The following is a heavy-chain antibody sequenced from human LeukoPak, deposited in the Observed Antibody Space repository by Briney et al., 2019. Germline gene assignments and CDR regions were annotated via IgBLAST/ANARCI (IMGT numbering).Heavy chain of an antibody. D-gene: IGHD2-8*01. J-gene: IGHJ4*02. CDR2: ISDSGDYT. CDR1: GFTFSSHA. CDR3: AKDTSIGKYCTSGVCAPFDY. Sequence: PGGSLRLSCAGSGFTFSSHAMSWVRQAQGKGLEWVSAISDSGDYTYYADSVKGRFTISRDNSKNTLYLHVNSLRAEDTAVYYCAKDTSIGKYCTSGVCAPFDYWGQGTLVTVSS. V-gene: IGHV3-23*01.